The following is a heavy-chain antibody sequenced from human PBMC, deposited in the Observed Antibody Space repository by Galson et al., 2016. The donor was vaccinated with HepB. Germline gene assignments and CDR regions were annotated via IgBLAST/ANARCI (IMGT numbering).Heavy chain of an antibody. J-gene: IGHJ4*02. V-gene: IGHV3-73*01. CDR3: SSRDFTHYGVDY. Sequence: SLRLSCAGSGFNFSGSVMHWVRQASGKGLEWVGRIRSKTHSSATAYATSVEGRFTISRDDSKNTTYLLMNSLKTEDTAVYYCSSRDFTHYGVDYWGLGTLVIVSS. D-gene: IGHD3-16*01. CDR1: GFNFSGSV. CDR2: IRSKTHSSAT.